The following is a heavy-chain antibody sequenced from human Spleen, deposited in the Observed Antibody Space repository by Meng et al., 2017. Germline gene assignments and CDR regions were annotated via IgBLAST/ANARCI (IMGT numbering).Heavy chain of an antibody. D-gene: IGHD3-22*01. Sequence: QVQLVESGGGVVQPGRSLRLSCAASGFTFSTYGLHWVRQSPGKGLEWVALISYDGSNKYYADSVKGRFTVSRDNSKNTLYLQMDSLRAEDTAVYYCAKETSDSSAFYRYDIWGQGSLVTVSS. CDR3: AKETSDSSAFYRYDI. V-gene: IGHV3-30*18. CDR2: ISYDGSNK. J-gene: IGHJ4*02. CDR1: GFTFSTYG.